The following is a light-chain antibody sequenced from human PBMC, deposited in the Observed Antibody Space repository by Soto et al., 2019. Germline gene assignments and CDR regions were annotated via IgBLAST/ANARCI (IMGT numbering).Light chain of an antibody. V-gene: IGKV1-5*01. Sequence: DLQMTQSPSTLSASVGDRVTITCRASQSISSWLAWYQQKLGKAPKLLIYDASSLESGVPSRFSGSGSGTEFTLTISSLQPDDFATYYCQQYNSYSEAWTFGQGTKVEIK. J-gene: IGKJ1*01. CDR2: DAS. CDR3: QQYNSYSEAWT. CDR1: QSISSW.